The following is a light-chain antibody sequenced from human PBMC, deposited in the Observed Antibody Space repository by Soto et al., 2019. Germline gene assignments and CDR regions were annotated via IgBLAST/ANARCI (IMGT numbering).Light chain of an antibody. Sequence: QSALTQPASVSGSPGQSITISCTGTSSVVGSYNLVSWYQQHPGKAPKLMIYEVSKRPSGVSNRFSGSTSGNTASLTISGLQAEDEADYYCCSCAGSSTYVFGTGTKVTVL. CDR2: EVS. CDR1: SSVVGSYNL. J-gene: IGLJ1*01. CDR3: CSCAGSSTYV. V-gene: IGLV2-23*02.